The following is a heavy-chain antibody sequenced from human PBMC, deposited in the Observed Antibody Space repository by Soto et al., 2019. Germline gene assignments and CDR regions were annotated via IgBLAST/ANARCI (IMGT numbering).Heavy chain of an antibody. CDR1: GFTFSSYS. D-gene: IGHD5-18*01. V-gene: IGHV3-48*02. J-gene: IGHJ6*02. CDR3: ARDHLAIDYYYGMDV. Sequence: GGSLRLSCAASGFTFSSYSMNWVRQAPGKGLEWVSYISSSSSTIYYADSVKGRFTISRDNAKNSLYLQMNSLRDEDTAVYYCARDHLAIDYYYGMDVWGQGTTVTVSS. CDR2: ISSSSSTI.